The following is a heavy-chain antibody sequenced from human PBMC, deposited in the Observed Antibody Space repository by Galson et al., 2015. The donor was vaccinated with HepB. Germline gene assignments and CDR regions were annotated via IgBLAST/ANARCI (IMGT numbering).Heavy chain of an antibody. D-gene: IGHD3-10*01. J-gene: IGHJ6*02. V-gene: IGHV7-4-1*02. CDR2: INTNTGNP. Sequence: SVKVSCKASGYTFTSYAMNWVRQAPGQGLEWMGWINTNTGNPTYAQGFTGRFVFSLDTSVSTAYLQISSLKAEDTAVYYCAREFHTYYYGSGSRGGYYHYGMDVWGQGTTVTVSS. CDR1: GYTFTSYA. CDR3: AREFHTYYYGSGSRGGYYHYGMDV.